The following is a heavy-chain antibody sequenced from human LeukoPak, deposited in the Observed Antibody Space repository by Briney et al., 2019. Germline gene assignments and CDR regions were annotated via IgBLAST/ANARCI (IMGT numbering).Heavy chain of an antibody. CDR3: ARVAGRNYDFWSGYYRENNWFDP. CDR2: MNPNSGNT. Sequence: ASVKVSCKASGYTFTSYDINWVRQATGQGLEWMGWMNPNSGNTGYAQKFQGRVTMTRNTSISTAYMELSSLRSEDTAVYYCARVAGRNYDFWSGYYRENNWFDPWGQGTLVTVSS. CDR1: GYTFTSYD. D-gene: IGHD3-3*01. J-gene: IGHJ5*02. V-gene: IGHV1-8*01.